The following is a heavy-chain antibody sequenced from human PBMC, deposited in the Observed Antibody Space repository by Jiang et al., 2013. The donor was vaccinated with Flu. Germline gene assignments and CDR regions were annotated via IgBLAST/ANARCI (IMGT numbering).Heavy chain of an antibody. Sequence: PTQTLTLTCTLSGFSLTSSGMCVSWIRQAPGKALEWLARSDWDDQIHYSTSLKTRLTISKDTSKNQVVLTMTNMDPVDTATYYCARQRRGDGYNFDYYYYGMDVWGQGTTVTVSS. CDR3: ARQRRGDGYNFDYYYYGMDV. CDR1: GFSLTSSGMC. J-gene: IGHJ6*02. V-gene: IGHV2-70*11. D-gene: IGHD5-24*01. CDR2: SDWDDQI.